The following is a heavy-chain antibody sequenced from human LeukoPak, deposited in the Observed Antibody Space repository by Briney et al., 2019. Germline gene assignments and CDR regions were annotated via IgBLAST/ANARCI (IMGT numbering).Heavy chain of an antibody. D-gene: IGHD1-26*01. CDR1: GGSFSGYY. CDR3: ARESYSGSYYSRGYYYYGMDV. CDR2: INHSGST. Sequence: PSETLSLTCAVYGGSFSGYYWSWIRQPPGKGLEWIGEINHSGSTNYNPSLKSRDTISVDTSKNQFSPKLSSVTAADTAVYYCARESYSGSYYSRGYYYYGMDVWGQGTTVTVSS. J-gene: IGHJ6*02. V-gene: IGHV4-34*01.